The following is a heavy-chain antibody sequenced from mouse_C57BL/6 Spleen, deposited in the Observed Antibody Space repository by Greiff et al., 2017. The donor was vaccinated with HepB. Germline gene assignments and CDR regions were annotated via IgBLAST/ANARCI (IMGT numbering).Heavy chain of an antibody. D-gene: IGHD1-1*01. CDR2: IHPNSGST. V-gene: IGHV1-64*01. Sequence: QVQLQQSGAELVKPGASVKLSCKASGYTFTSYWMHWVKQRPGQGLEWIGMIHPNSGSTNYNEKFKSKATLTVDKSSSTAYMQLSSLTSEDSAVYYCARPSITTVVAEGFDYWGQGTTLTVSS. CDR1: GYTFTSYW. J-gene: IGHJ2*01. CDR3: ARPSITTVVAEGFDY.